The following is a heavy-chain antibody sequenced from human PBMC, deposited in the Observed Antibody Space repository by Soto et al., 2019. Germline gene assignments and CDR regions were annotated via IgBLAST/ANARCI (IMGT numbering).Heavy chain of an antibody. CDR2: IYYSGST. CDR1: GGSISSSSYY. V-gene: IGHV4-39*01. Sequence: SETLSLTCTVSGGSISSSSYYWGWIRQPPGKGLEWIGSIYYSGSTYYNPSLKSRVTISVDTSKSQFSLKLSSVTAADTAVYYCARHLSSSFNYFDYWGQGTLVTVSS. CDR3: ARHLSSSFNYFDY. J-gene: IGHJ4*02. D-gene: IGHD6-13*01.